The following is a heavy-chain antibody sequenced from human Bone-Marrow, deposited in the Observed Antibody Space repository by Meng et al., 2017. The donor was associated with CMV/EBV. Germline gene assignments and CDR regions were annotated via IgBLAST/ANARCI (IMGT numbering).Heavy chain of an antibody. Sequence: GLTLVNPTPTLTLTCTCTGFSLSTSGVGVGWIRQPQGKALEWLALIYRNDDKRYSPSLKSRLTITKDTSKNQVVLTMTDMDPVNTATDYCELGSKYDVWSSYTSWYFDYWGQGTLVTVSS. J-gene: IGHJ4*02. CDR1: GFSLSTSGVG. CDR3: ELGSKYDVWSSYTSWYFDY. CDR2: IYRNDDK. V-gene: IGHV2-5*01. D-gene: IGHD3-3*01.